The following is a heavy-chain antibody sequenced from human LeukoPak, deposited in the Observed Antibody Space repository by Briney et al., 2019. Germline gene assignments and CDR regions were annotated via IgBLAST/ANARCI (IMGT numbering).Heavy chain of an antibody. V-gene: IGHV3-30*04. J-gene: IGHJ4*02. CDR1: GFTFSNYI. CDR2: ILENGSYQ. Sequence: GGSLRLSCAASGFTFSNYIMHWARQAPGKGLDWVAVILENGSYQYYADSVKGRFTISRDNSKNTLFLQMNSLRDEDTAMYYCARVQGGGYRTADYWGQGTLVTVSS. D-gene: IGHD6-19*01. CDR3: ARVQGGGYRTADY.